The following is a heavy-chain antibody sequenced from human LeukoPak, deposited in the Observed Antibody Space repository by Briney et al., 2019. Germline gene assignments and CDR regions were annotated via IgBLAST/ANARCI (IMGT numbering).Heavy chain of an antibody. D-gene: IGHD3-10*01. Sequence: ASVTVSCKASGYTFTSYYMHWVRQAPGQGLEWMGIINPSGGSTSYAQKFQGRVTMTRDTSTSTVYMELNSLRSEDTAVYYCARGTMVRLYMDVWGKGTTVTVSS. CDR3: ARGTMVRLYMDV. J-gene: IGHJ6*03. CDR2: INPSGGST. CDR1: GYTFTSYY. V-gene: IGHV1-46*01.